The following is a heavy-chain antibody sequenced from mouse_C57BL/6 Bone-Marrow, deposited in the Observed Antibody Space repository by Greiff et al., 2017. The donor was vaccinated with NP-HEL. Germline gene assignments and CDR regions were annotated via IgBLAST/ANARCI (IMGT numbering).Heavy chain of an antibody. Sequence: VQLVESGAELVRPGASVTLSCKASGYTFTDYEMHWVKQTPVHGLEWIGAIDPETGGTAYNQKFKGKAILTADKSSSTAYMELRSLTSEDSAVYYCTRSDCYSNYVDAMDYWGQGTSVTVSS. CDR3: TRSDCYSNYVDAMDY. J-gene: IGHJ4*01. CDR1: GYTFTDYE. D-gene: IGHD2-5*01. V-gene: IGHV1-15*01. CDR2: IDPETGGT.